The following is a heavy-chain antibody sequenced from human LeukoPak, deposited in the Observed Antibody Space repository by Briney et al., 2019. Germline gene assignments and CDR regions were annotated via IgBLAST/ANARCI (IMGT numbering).Heavy chain of an antibody. Sequence: GGSLRLSCAASGFTFSTYTMAWVRQAPGGGLEWVSGISDNGGRTYYADSVKGRFAISRDDSKSTLCLQMNSLRGEDTAVYYCAKDFGRNLGGPGYWGRGTLVTVSS. J-gene: IGHJ4*02. CDR3: AKDFGRNLGGPGY. D-gene: IGHD3-10*01. V-gene: IGHV3-23*01. CDR1: GFTFSTYT. CDR2: ISDNGGRT.